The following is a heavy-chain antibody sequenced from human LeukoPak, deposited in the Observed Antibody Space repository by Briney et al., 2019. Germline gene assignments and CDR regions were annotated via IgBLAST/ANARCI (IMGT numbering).Heavy chain of an antibody. V-gene: IGHV1-18*01. J-gene: IGHJ3*02. Sequence: ASVKVSCKASGSTFTSYGISWVRQPPGQGLEWMGWISAYNGNTNYAQKLQGRPTMTTDTSTRTAYMELRSLRSDDTAVYYCPRDLGYDILAGRGLDAFDIGGQGTMVTVSS. CDR3: PRDLGYDILAGRGLDAFDI. CDR2: ISAYNGNT. D-gene: IGHD3-9*01. CDR1: GSTFTSYG.